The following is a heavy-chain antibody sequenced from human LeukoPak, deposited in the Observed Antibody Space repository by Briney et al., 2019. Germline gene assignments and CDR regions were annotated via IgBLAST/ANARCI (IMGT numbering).Heavy chain of an antibody. Sequence: PSQTLSLTCAVSGASISSGGYSWWWVRQPPGKGLEWIGSIYYSGSTYYNPSLKSRVTISVDTSKNQFSLKLSSVTAADTAVYYCARQPVTYCGGDCYSDPFDYWGQGTLVTGSS. CDR3: ARQPVTYCGGDCYSDPFDY. V-gene: IGHV4-30-2*03. CDR1: GASISSGGYS. J-gene: IGHJ4*02. D-gene: IGHD2-21*02. CDR2: IYYSGST.